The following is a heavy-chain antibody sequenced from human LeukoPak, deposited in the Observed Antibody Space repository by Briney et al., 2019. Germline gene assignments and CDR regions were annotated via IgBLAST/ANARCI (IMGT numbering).Heavy chain of an antibody. Sequence: GGSLRLSCAASGFTFSSYGMHWVRQAPGQGLEWMGIFNPSGGSTSYAQKFQGRVTMTRDTSTSTVYMELSSLRSEDTAVYYCARPAGAGPVNWFDPWGQGTLVTVSS. J-gene: IGHJ5*02. CDR3: ARPAGAGPVNWFDP. D-gene: IGHD6-19*01. V-gene: IGHV1-46*01. CDR2: FNPSGGST. CDR1: GFTFSSYG.